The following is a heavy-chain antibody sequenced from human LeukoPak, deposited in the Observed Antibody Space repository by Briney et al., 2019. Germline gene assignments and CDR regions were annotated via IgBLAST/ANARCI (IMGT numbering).Heavy chain of an antibody. V-gene: IGHV3-53*01. CDR3: ARLTVTYYFDY. Sequence: SGGSLRLSCAASGFTVSRNYMSWVRQAPGKGLEWVSVIYSGGTTYYADSVKGRFTISRDNSKNTLYLQMSSLRAEDTAVYYCARLTVTYYFDYWGQGTLVTVSS. CDR2: IYSGGTT. CDR1: GFTVSRNY. J-gene: IGHJ4*02. D-gene: IGHD4-17*01.